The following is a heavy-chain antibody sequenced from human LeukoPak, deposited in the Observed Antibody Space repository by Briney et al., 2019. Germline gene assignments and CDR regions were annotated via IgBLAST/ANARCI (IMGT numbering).Heavy chain of an antibody. Sequence: TGGSLRLSCAASGFTFSSYAMSWVRQAPGKGLEWVSGIISGGSTYYIDSVKGRFTISRDNSKNTLYLQMDSLRAEDTAVYYCAPSPAYGDVFRGNYWGQGTLVTVSS. CDR3: APSPAYGDVFRGNY. CDR2: IISGGST. J-gene: IGHJ4*02. CDR1: GFTFSSYA. V-gene: IGHV3-23*01. D-gene: IGHD4-17*01.